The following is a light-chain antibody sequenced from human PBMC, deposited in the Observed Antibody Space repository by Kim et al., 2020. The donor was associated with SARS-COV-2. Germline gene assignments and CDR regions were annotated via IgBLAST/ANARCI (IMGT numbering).Light chain of an antibody. Sequence: DIQMTQSPSTLSASVGDRVTITCRASQSIDGWLAWYQQKPGKAPKVLIYKAYSLESGVPSRFSGSGSGTEFTLTISSLQPDDFATYYCQQYKNYPWTFGQGTKVDIK. J-gene: IGKJ1*01. V-gene: IGKV1-5*03. CDR1: QSIDGW. CDR3: QQYKNYPWT. CDR2: KAY.